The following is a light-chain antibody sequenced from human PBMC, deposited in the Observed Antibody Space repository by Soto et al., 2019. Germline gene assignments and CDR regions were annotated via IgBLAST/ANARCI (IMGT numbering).Light chain of an antibody. CDR1: QSVSSN. CDR3: QQYNNWAPSLT. Sequence: EIVMTQSPATLSASPGERATLSCRASQSVSSNLAWYQQKPGQAPRLLIYGASIRATGIPARFSGSGSGTGLTLTISSLRSEDFAVYYCQQYNNWAPSLTFGGGTKVEIK. CDR2: GAS. J-gene: IGKJ4*02. V-gene: IGKV3D-15*01.